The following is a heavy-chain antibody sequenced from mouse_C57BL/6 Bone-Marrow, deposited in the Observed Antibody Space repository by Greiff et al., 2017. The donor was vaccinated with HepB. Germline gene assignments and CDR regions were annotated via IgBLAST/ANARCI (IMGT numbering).Heavy chain of an antibody. CDR1: GYTFTSYD. CDR3: AKEAIYYYGSSHY. D-gene: IGHD1-1*01. Sequence: QVQLQQSGPELVKPGASVKLSCKASGYTFTSYDINWVKQRPGQGLEWIGWIYPRDGSTKYNEKFKGKATLTVDTSSSTAYMELHSLTSEDSAVYFCAKEAIYYYGSSHYWGQGTTLTVSS. CDR2: IYPRDGST. V-gene: IGHV1-85*01. J-gene: IGHJ2*01.